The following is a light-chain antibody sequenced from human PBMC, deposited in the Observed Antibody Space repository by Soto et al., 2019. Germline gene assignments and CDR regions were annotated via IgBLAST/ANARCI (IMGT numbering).Light chain of an antibody. CDR1: SSDIGAYNY. J-gene: IGLJ3*02. CDR3: ASFTTSSLGV. V-gene: IGLV2-14*01. Sequence: HSALTQPASVSGSPGQSITISCTGTSSDIGAYNYVSWFQQYPGKAPNLMIYEVSKRPSGLSSRFSGFRSGNTASLTISGLQAEDEADYYCASFTTSSLGVFGGGTKLTVL. CDR2: EVS.